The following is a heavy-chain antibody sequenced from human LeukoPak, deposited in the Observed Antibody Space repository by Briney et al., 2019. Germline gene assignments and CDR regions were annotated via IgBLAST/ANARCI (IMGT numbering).Heavy chain of an antibody. CDR2: INHSGST. V-gene: IGHV4-34*01. D-gene: IGHD2-15*01. CDR3: ARTYCSGGSCYLDY. J-gene: IGHJ4*02. Sequence: SSETLSLTCAVYGGSFSNYYWSWIRQPPGKGVEWIGEINHSGSTNYNASLKSRVTISVDTSKNQFSLKLSSVTAADTAVYYCARTYCSGGSCYLDYWGQGTLVTVSS. CDR1: GGSFSNYY.